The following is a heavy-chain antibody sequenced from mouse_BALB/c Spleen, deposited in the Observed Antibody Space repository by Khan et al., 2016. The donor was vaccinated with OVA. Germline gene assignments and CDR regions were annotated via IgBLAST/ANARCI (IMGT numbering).Heavy chain of an antibody. CDR1: GYSIASDYA. D-gene: IGHD1-1*01. CDR3: ARVYGGDFDY. J-gene: IGHJ2*01. CDR2: ISYSGNT. V-gene: IGHV3-2*02. Sequence: EVQLQESGPGLVKPSQSLSLTCTATGYSIASDYAWNWIRQFPGNKLEWMGFISYSGNTNYNPSLKSRISITRDTSKNQFFLQLNSVTSEDTATDYCARVYGGDFDYWGQGTTLTVSS.